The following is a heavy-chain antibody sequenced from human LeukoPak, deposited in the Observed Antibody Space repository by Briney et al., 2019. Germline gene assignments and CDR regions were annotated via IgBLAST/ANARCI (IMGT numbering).Heavy chain of an antibody. CDR2: IYYSGST. CDR3: ARDAPSYSYGPPGMDV. D-gene: IGHD5-18*01. J-gene: IGHJ6*02. CDR1: GGSISSSSYY. V-gene: IGHV4-39*07. Sequence: PSETLSLTCTVSGGSISSSSYYWGWIRQPPGKGLEWIGSIYYSGSTYYNPSLKSRVTISVDTSKNQFSLKLSSVTAADTAVYYCARDAPSYSYGPPGMDVWGQGTTVTVSS.